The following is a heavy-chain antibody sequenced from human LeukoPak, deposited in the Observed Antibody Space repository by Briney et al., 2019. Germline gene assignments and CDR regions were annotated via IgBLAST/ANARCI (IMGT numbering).Heavy chain of an antibody. CDR2: TNPNSGGT. CDR1: GYTFTGYY. CDR3: ARGVVVVPAADGAPADWFDP. J-gene: IGHJ5*02. D-gene: IGHD2-2*01. V-gene: IGHV1-2*02. Sequence: ASVKVSCKASGYTFTGYYMHWVRQAPGQGLEWMGWTNPNSGGTNYAQKFQGRVTMTRDTSISTAYMELSRLRSDDTAVYYCARGVVVVPAADGAPADWFDPWGQGTLVTVSS.